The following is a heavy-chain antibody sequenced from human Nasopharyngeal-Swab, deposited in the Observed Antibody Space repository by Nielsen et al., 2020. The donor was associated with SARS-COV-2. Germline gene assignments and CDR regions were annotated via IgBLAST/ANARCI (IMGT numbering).Heavy chain of an antibody. D-gene: IGHD1-26*01. CDR2: ISGSGGST. CDR3: AKDPEYSGSWFNY. V-gene: IGHV3-23*01. J-gene: IGHJ4*02. CDR1: GFTFSSYA. Sequence: GGSLRLSCAASGFTFSSYAMSWVRHAPGKGLEWVSAISGSGGSTYYADSVKGRFTISRDNSKNTLYLQMNSLRADDTAVYYCAKDPEYSGSWFNYWGQGTLVTVSS.